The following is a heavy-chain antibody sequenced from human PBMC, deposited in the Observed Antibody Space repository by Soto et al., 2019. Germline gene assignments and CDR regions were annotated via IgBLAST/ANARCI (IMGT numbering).Heavy chain of an antibody. V-gene: IGHV3-48*01. D-gene: IGHD1-26*01. CDR1: GFTFSPYA. CDR3: XXXXXPWQVYNGSLAV. Sequence: EVQLGESGGGLVQPGGSLRLSCAASGFTFSPYAMDWVRQAPGKGLEWISYIGRNSNPRYYADSVRGRFTVSRDDAEXXXXXXXXXXXXXXXXXXXXXXXXXPWQVYNGSLAVSGQGTTVIVS. CDR2: IGRNSNPR. J-gene: IGHJ6*02.